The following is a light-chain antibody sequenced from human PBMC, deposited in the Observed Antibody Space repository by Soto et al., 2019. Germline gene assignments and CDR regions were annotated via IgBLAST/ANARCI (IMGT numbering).Light chain of an antibody. J-gene: IGLJ2*01. Sequence: QAVVTQEPSLTVSPGGTVTLTCASSTGAVTSGNYPSWFQQRPGQAPRTLIYTTNSKHSWTPARFSGSLLGDKAALTLSGVQPEDEADYYCLLYYGGAQLIFCGGTKLTVL. V-gene: IGLV7-43*01. CDR3: LLYYGGAQLI. CDR2: TTN. CDR1: TGAVTSGNY.